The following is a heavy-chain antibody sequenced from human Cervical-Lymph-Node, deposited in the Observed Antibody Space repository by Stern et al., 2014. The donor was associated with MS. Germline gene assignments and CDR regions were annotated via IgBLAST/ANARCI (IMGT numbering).Heavy chain of an antibody. CDR3: ARSSSPSPYYYYGMDV. Sequence: VQLVESGGGVVQPGRSLSLSCAASGFTFSSYGMHWVRPAPVTGLAWVAVIWYDGSNKYYADSVKGRFTISRDNSKNTLYLQMNSLRAEDTAVYYCARSSSPSPYYYYGMDVWGQGTTVTVSS. D-gene: IGHD6-13*01. CDR1: GFTFSSYG. CDR2: IWYDGSNK. J-gene: IGHJ6*02. V-gene: IGHV3-33*01.